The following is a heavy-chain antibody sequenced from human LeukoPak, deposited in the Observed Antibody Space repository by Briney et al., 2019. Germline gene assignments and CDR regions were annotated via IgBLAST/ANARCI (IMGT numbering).Heavy chain of an antibody. J-gene: IGHJ5*02. Sequence: GGSLRLSCAASGFTFISYSMNWVRQAPGKGLEWVSSISSSSSYIYYADSVKGRLTISRDNAKNSLYLQMNSLRAEDTAVYYCARGVVPAAMITWFDPWGQGTLVTVSS. CDR2: ISSSSSYI. D-gene: IGHD2-2*01. V-gene: IGHV3-21*01. CDR1: GFTFISYS. CDR3: ARGVVPAAMITWFDP.